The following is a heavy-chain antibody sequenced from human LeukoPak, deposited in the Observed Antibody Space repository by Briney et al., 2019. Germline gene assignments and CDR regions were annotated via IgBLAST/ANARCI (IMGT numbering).Heavy chain of an antibody. CDR1: SGSIGSYY. Sequence: PSETPSLTCTVSSGSIGSYYWSWIRQPPGKGLEWIGYIYYTGSTDYNPSLKSRVTILVDRSKNQFSLKLSSLTAADTAVYYCARDLLMGSYGFQHWGQGTLVTVSS. V-gene: IGHV4-59*01. J-gene: IGHJ1*01. D-gene: IGHD1-26*01. CDR3: ARDLLMGSYGFQH. CDR2: IYYTGST.